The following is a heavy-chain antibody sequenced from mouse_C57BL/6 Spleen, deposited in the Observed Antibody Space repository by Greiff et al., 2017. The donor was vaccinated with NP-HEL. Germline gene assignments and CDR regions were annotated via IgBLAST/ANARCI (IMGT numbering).Heavy chain of an antibody. CDR2: IDPNSGGT. J-gene: IGHJ4*01. CDR1: GYTFTSYW. Sequence: QVQLQQPGAELVQPGASVKLSCKASGYTFTSYWMHWVKQRPGRGLEWIGRIDPNSGGTKYNEKFKSKATLTVDKPSSTAYMQLSSLTSEDSAVYYCARFTTVVALYAMDYWGQGTSVTVSS. D-gene: IGHD1-1*01. V-gene: IGHV1-72*01. CDR3: ARFTTVVALYAMDY.